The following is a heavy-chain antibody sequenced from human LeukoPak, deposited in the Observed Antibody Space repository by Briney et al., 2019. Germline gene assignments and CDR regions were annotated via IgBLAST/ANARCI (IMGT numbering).Heavy chain of an antibody. Sequence: QPGGSLRLSCAASGLTFSSNGVHWVCRAPGRGLEWVAFIRYDESNKYYAGSVKGRFTISRDNSKNTVYLQMNSLRAEDTAVYYCAISRGRWEILDYWGQGTRVTVSS. CDR2: IRYDESNK. D-gene: IGHD3-10*01. CDR1: GLTFSSNG. CDR3: AISRGRWEILDY. V-gene: IGHV3-30*02. J-gene: IGHJ4*02.